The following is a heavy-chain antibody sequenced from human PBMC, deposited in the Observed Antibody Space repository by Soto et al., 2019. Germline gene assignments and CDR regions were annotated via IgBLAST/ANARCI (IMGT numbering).Heavy chain of an antibody. CDR2: IYHSGST. V-gene: IGHV4-4*02. J-gene: IGHJ4*02. CDR3: ARDGYSYGTQTPFFDY. Sequence: SETLSLTWAVSGGSISSINWWSWVRQPPGKGLEWIGEIYHSGSTNYNPSLKSRVTISVDKSKNQFSLKLSSVTAADTAVYYCARDGYSYGTQTPFFDYWGQGTLVTVSS. CDR1: GGSISSINW. D-gene: IGHD5-18*01.